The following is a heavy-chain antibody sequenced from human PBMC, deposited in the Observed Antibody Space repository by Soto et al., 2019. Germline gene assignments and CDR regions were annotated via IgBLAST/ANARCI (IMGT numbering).Heavy chain of an antibody. CDR2: IYYSGST. Sequence: SETLSLTCTVSGGSISSSSYYWGWIRQPPGKGLEWIGSIYYSGSTYYNPSLKSRVTISVDTSKNQFSLKLSSVTAADTAVYYCARHEYCISTSCSYYYYYGMDVWGQGTTVTVSS. CDR3: ARHEYCISTSCSYYYYYGMDV. V-gene: IGHV4-39*01. J-gene: IGHJ6*02. CDR1: GGSISSSSYY. D-gene: IGHD2-2*01.